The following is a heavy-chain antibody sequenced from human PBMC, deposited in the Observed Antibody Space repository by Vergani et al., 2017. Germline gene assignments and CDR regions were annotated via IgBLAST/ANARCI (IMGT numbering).Heavy chain of an antibody. CDR2: IYYSGST. D-gene: IGHD4-11*01. J-gene: IGHJ4*02. CDR3: ASGDYSNGIDY. CDR1: GGSISSYY. Sequence: QVQLQESGPGLVKPSETLSLTCTVSGGSISSYYWSWIRQPPGKGLEWIGYIYYSGSTNYNPSLKSRVTLSVDTSKNQFSLKLSSVTAADTAVYYCASGDYSNGIDYWGQGTLVTVSS. V-gene: IGHV4-59*01.